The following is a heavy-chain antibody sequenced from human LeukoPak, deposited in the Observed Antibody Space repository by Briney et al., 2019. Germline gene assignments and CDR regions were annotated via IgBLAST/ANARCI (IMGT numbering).Heavy chain of an antibody. CDR3: ARVKLAVAGSFDY. CDR2: ISSSSSYI. J-gene: IGHJ4*02. D-gene: IGHD6-19*01. CDR1: GFTFSSYS. Sequence: PGGSLRLSCAASGFTFSSYSMNSVRQAPGKGLEWVSSISSSSSYIYYADSVKGRFTISRDNAKNSLYLQMNSLRAEDTAVYYCARVKLAVAGSFDYWGQGTLVTVSS. V-gene: IGHV3-21*01.